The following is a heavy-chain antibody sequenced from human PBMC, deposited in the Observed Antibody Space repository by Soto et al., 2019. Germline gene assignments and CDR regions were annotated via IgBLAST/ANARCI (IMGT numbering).Heavy chain of an antibody. CDR1: GFSLTNRRMG. D-gene: IGHD2-21*01. V-gene: IGHV2-26*01. J-gene: IGHJ6*02. Sequence: QVTLKESGPVLVKPTETLTLTCTVSGFSLTNRRMGGGWIRQSPGKALEWLAHIFSNDEKSYSTSQQRRLASSKDTSKSQVVLTMTNMDPVDTDPYYCARIHSEGRLWYFYSAMDGWGQGTTVIVSS. CDR2: IFSNDEK. CDR3: ARIHSEGRLWYFYSAMDG.